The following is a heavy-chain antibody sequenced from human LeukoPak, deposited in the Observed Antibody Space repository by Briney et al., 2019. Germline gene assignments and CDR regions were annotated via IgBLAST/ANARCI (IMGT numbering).Heavy chain of an antibody. D-gene: IGHD3-22*01. CDR3: ARDPLGSGLIGGYDY. V-gene: IGHV1-69*13. CDR2: IIPIFGTA. Sequence: SVKVSCKASGGTFSSYAISWVRQAPGQGLEWMGGIIPIFGTANYAQKFQGRVTITADESTSTAYMELSSLRSEDTAVYYCARDPLGSGLIGGYDYWGQGTLVTVSS. J-gene: IGHJ4*02. CDR1: GGTFSSYA.